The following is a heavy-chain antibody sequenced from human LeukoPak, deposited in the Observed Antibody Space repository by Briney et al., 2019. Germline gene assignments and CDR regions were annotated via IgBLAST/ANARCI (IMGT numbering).Heavy chain of an antibody. CDR3: ARKDSRMWYYDY. CDR2: ITGSTTYI. Sequence: GGSLRLSCTASGFTFSSFNMNWVRQAPGKGLEWVSSITGSTTYIYYADSVKGRVTTSRDNAKNSLYLQMNSLRAEDTAVYYCARKDSRMWYYDYWGQGTLVTVSS. D-gene: IGHD6-13*01. J-gene: IGHJ4*02. CDR1: GFTFSSFN. V-gene: IGHV3-21*01.